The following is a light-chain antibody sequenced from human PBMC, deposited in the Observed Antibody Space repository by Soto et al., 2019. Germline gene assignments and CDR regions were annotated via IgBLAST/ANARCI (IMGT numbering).Light chain of an antibody. CDR1: SSNIGADYN. CDR3: QAYDYSLTASV. CDR2: GNR. Sequence: QSVLTQPPSVSGAPGRRVTISCTGSSSNIGADYNVHWYQQLPGAAPKLVIFGNRNRPSGVPERFSGSKSGTSASLAITGLQAEDEADYYCQAYDYSLTASVFGGGTKLTVL. V-gene: IGLV1-40*01. J-gene: IGLJ3*02.